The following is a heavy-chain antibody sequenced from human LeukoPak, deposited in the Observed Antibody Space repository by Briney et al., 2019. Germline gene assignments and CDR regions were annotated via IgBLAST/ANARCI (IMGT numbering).Heavy chain of an antibody. CDR2: MYYSGST. J-gene: IGHJ3*02. Sequence: ASETLSLTCTVSGGSITNSYWNWIRQSPGKGLEWIAYMYYSGSTYYNPSLKSRVTMSADTTKNQFSLKLSSVTAADTAVYFRARDPLSTNDFDIWGQGTMVTVSS. CDR1: GGSITNSY. D-gene: IGHD1-1*01. CDR3: ARDPLSTNDFDI. V-gene: IGHV4-59*01.